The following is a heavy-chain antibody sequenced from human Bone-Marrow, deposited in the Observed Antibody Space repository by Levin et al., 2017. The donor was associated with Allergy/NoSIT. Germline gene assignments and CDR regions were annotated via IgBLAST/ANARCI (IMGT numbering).Heavy chain of an antibody. J-gene: IGHJ4*02. V-gene: IGHV3-9*01. CDR2: ILWNVGSI. Sequence: SLKISCTVSGFTLDHYAMHWVRQAPGKGLEWVSGILWNVGSIGYADSVKGRFTIPRDYAKNSLYLEMNSLRPEDTALYYCVKDLGSRTAASGYWGQGTQVTVSS. CDR1: GFTLDHYA. D-gene: IGHD6-25*01. CDR3: VKDLGSRTAASGY.